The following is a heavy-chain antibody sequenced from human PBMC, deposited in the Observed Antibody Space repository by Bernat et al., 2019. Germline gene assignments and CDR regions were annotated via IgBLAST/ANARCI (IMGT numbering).Heavy chain of an antibody. CDR2: IYPGDSDT. CDR1: GYSFASYW. V-gene: IGHV5-51*01. D-gene: IGHD6-19*01. J-gene: IGHJ4*02. CDR3: ARHITEYSSGREGFDY. Sequence: PGESLQISCKSSGYSFASYWIAWVRQVPGKGLEWMGIIYPGDSDTRYSPSFQGQVTMSVDKSISTAYLQWSSLKASDTAMYYCARHITEYSSGREGFDYWGRGTLVTVSS.